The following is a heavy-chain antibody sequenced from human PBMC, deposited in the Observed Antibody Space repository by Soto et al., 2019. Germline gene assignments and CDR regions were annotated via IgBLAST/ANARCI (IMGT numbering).Heavy chain of an antibody. J-gene: IGHJ6*03. Sequence: QVQLVQSGAEVRKPGASVTVSCRSSGDSFNDYYIHWVRQAPGQGFEWMGWINPNGGVTKYAQKFQGWVSITRDASIKTVYMQLSKRRSDDTAVYYCARESGGATATLDYYYFYMDVWGTGTTVTVSS. CDR3: ARESGGATATLDYYYFYMDV. CDR2: INPNGGVT. D-gene: IGHD5-12*01. V-gene: IGHV1-2*04. CDR1: GDSFNDYY.